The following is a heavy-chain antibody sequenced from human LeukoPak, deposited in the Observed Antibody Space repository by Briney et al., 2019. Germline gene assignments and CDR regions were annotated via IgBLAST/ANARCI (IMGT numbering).Heavy chain of an antibody. J-gene: IGHJ3*02. CDR2: INPSGGST. Sequence: GASVKVSCKASGYTFTSYYMHWVRQAPGQGLEWMGIINPSGGSTSYAQKFQGRVTMTRDTSTSTVYMELSSLRSEDTAVYCCATLAGQQLGPKITFDIWGQGTMVTVSS. CDR1: GYTFTSYY. V-gene: IGHV1-46*01. D-gene: IGHD6-13*01. CDR3: ATLAGQQLGPKITFDI.